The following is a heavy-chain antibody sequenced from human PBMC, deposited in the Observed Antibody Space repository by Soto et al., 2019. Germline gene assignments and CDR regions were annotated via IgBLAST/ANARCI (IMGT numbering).Heavy chain of an antibody. CDR1: GGSISIGDYY. D-gene: IGHD4-17*01. V-gene: IGHV4-30-4*01. J-gene: IGHJ3*02. CDR3: AREGEGPLRWYTPGNGHRAFDT. Sequence: SETLSLTCTVSGGSISIGDYYWSWIRQPPGKGLEWIGYIYYSGSTYYNPSLKSRVTISVDTSKNQFSLKLSSVTAADTAVYYCAREGEGPLRWYTPGNGHRAFDTWGQGTMVTVSS. CDR2: IYYSGST.